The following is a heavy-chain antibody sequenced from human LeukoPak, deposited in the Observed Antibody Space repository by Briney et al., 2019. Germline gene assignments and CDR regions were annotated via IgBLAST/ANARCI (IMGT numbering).Heavy chain of an antibody. Sequence: SETLSLTCTVSGVSISSGGYYWSWIRQHPGKGLEWIGYIYYSGSTYYNPSLKSRVTISVDTSKNQFSLKLSSVTAADTAVYYCARGNVDTGRLACDYWGQGTLVTVSS. J-gene: IGHJ4*02. D-gene: IGHD5-18*01. CDR2: IYYSGST. V-gene: IGHV4-31*03. CDR3: ARGNVDTGRLACDY. CDR1: GVSISSGGYY.